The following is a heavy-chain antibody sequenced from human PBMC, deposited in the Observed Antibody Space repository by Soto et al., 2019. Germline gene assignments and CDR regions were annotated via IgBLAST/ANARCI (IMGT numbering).Heavy chain of an antibody. D-gene: IGHD3-16*01. V-gene: IGHV4-39*01. J-gene: IGHJ1*01. CDR2: IYYRGNT. CDR3: ARLRGGCPADF. Sequence: ASETLSLTCIVSGGSISNNNYHWGWIRQPPGKGLEWMGSIYYRGNTYYNPSLRSRITISVDTSRNQFSLALSSVTAADTAVYFCARLRGGCPADFWGQGTLVTVSS. CDR1: GGSISNNNYH.